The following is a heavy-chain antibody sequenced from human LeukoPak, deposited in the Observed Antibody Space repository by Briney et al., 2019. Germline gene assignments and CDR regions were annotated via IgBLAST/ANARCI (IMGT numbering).Heavy chain of an antibody. CDR2: FDPEDGET. Sequence: ASVKVSCKVSGYTLTELSMHWVRQAPGKGLEWMGGFDPEDGETIYAQKFQGRVTMTTDTSTSTAYMELRSLRSDDTAVYYCARDRPLRYFDWFDYWGQGTLVTVSS. CDR3: ARDRPLRYFDWFDY. D-gene: IGHD3-9*01. CDR1: GYTLTELS. J-gene: IGHJ4*02. V-gene: IGHV1-24*01.